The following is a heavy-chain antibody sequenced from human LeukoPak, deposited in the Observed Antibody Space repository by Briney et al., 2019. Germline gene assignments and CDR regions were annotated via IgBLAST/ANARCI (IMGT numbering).Heavy chain of an antibody. Sequence: GGSLTLSCAVSGLTFSSSWMDWVRHTPGTGREWVARINPDGNKRYSAVSVKGRFTISRDNAENALYLQMNSLSVEDTAFYYCARDLAYSRLDYWGEGMLVTVSS. D-gene: IGHD5-18*01. CDR1: GLTFSSSW. V-gene: IGHV3-7*01. J-gene: IGHJ4*02. CDR2: INPDGNKR. CDR3: ARDLAYSRLDY.